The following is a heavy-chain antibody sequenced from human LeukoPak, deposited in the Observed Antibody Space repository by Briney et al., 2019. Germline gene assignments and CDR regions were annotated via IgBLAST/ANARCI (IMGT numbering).Heavy chain of an antibody. J-gene: IGHJ4*02. CDR2: ITPYNGNT. CDR1: GYTFTGYG. D-gene: IGHD2-21*02. V-gene: IGHV1-18*01. CDR3: ARDSGLAYCGGDCYSPMNY. Sequence: ASVKVSCKASGYTFTGYGISWVRQAPGQGLDGRGWITPYNGNTNYAQKLQGRVTMTTDTSTSTAYMELRSLRSDDTAVYYCARDSGLAYCGGDCYSPMNYWGQGTLVTVSS.